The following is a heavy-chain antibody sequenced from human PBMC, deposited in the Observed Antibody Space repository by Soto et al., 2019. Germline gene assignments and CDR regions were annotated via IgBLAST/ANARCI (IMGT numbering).Heavy chain of an antibody. J-gene: IGHJ4*02. V-gene: IGHV4-59*01. CDR1: GRSISSYY. CDR2: IYYSGST. Sequence: ASEPLSLTCTVSGRSISSYYWSWIRQPPGKGLEWIGYIYYSGSTNYNPSLKSRVTISVDTSKNQFSLKLSSVTAAETAVYYCARVEAYFDNWGQEILVTLSS. CDR3: ARVEAYFDN.